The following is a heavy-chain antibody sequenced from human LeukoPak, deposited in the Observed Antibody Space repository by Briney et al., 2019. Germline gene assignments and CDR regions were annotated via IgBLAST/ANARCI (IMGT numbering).Heavy chain of an antibody. CDR1: GGSISSGSYY. J-gene: IGHJ2*01. CDR3: ARQPYGDYDL. V-gene: IGHV4-61*02. D-gene: IGHD4-17*01. Sequence: SETLSLTCTVSGGSISSGSYYWSWIRQPAGKGLEWIGRIYTSGSTNYNPSLKSRVTISVDTSKNQFSLKLSSVTAADTAVYYCARQPYGDYDLWGRGTLVTVSS. CDR2: IYTSGST.